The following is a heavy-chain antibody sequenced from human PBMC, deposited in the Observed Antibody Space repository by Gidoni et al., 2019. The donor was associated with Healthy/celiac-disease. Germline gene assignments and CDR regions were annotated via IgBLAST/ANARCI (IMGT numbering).Heavy chain of an antibody. CDR2: IYYSGST. CDR3: ARQLVVPAAILKNFRKLGAFDI. V-gene: IGHV4-39*01. CDR1: GGSISSSSYY. Sequence: QLQLQESGPGLVKPSETLSLTCTVSGGSISSSSYYWGWIRQPPGKGLEWIGSIYYSGSTYYNPSLKSRVTISVDTSKNQFSLKLSSVTAADTAVYYCARQLVVPAAILKNFRKLGAFDIWGQGTMVTVSS. D-gene: IGHD2-2*02. J-gene: IGHJ3*02.